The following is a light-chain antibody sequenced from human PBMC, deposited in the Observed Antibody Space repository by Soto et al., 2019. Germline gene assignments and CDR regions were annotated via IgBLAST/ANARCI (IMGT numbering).Light chain of an antibody. V-gene: IGKV1-5*01. CDR1: QSIGNF. J-gene: IGKJ1*01. CDR2: DAS. Sequence: DIQMTQSPSSLSASIGDRVSITCRASQSIGNFLNWYQQKPGKVPKLLIYDASSLESGVPQRFSGSGSGTEFTLTISSLQTDDFSTYYCQQYHSYWTFGQGTKVE. CDR3: QQYHSYWT.